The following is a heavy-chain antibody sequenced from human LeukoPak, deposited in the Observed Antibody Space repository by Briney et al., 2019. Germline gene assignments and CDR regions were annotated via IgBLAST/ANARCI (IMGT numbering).Heavy chain of an antibody. D-gene: IGHD3-9*01. J-gene: IGHJ4*02. CDR3: TRDYDILTQ. V-gene: IGHV1-2*02. CDR1: GYTFTGYY. Sequence: ASVKVSCKASGYTFTGYYMHWVRQAPGQGLEWMGWIDPNSGDTNYVQKFQGRVTMTRDTSITTAYMELSRLTSDDTAVYYCTRDYDILTQWGQGPLVTVS. CDR2: IDPNSGDT.